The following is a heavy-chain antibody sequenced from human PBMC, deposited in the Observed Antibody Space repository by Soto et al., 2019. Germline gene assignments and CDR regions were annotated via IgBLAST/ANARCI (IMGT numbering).Heavy chain of an antibody. CDR3: ARHFDSSGYYPDY. CDR1: GYRFTSYW. CDR2: IYPGDSDV. D-gene: IGHD3-22*01. V-gene: IGHV5-51*01. J-gene: IGHJ4*02. Sequence: PGESLKISCQASGYRFTSYWIAWVRQMPGKGLEWVGIIYPGDSDVKYSPSLEGHITISVDRSDSIAYLEWTSLKASDTAMYFCARHFDSSGYYPDYWGQGTLVTVSS.